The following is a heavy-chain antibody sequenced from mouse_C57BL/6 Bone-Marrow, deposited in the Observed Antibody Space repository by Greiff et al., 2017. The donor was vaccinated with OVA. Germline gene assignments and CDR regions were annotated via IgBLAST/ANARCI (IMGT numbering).Heavy chain of an antibody. CDR2: INPGSGGT. J-gene: IGHJ3*01. V-gene: IGHV1-54*01. D-gene: IGHD2-4*01. Sequence: VQLVESGAELVRPGTSVKVSCKASGYAFTNYLIEWVKQRPGQGLEWIGVINPGSGGTNYNEKFKGKATLTADKSSSTAYMQLSSLTSEDAAVYFCARDYDFSWFAYWGQGTLVTVSA. CDR1: GYAFTNYL. CDR3: ARDYDFSWFAY.